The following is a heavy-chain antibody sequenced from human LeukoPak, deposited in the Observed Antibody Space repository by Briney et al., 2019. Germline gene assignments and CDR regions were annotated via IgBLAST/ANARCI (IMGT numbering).Heavy chain of an antibody. CDR3: AIFLLPHDAFDI. D-gene: IGHD2-21*01. J-gene: IGHJ3*02. CDR1: GDSISSGDYY. V-gene: IGHV4-39*07. CDR2: INHSGST. Sequence: PSETLSLTCTVSGDSISSGDYYWSWLRQPPGKGLEWIGEINHSGSTNYNPSLKGRVTISVDTSKNQFSLKLSSVTAADTAVYYCAIFLLPHDAFDIWGQGTMVTVSS.